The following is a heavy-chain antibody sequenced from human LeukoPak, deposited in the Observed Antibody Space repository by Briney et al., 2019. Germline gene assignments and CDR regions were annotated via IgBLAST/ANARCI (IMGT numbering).Heavy chain of an antibody. V-gene: IGHV3-21*01. J-gene: IGHJ4*02. CDR1: GFTFSSYS. Sequence: GGSLRLSCAASGFTFSSYSMNWVRQAPGKGLEWVSSISKSSTYIFYADSVKGRFTISRDNAKNSLSLQMNGLRAEDTAVYYCARDDGYYDILNGYPIDYWGQGTLVTVSS. D-gene: IGHD3-9*01. CDR3: ARDDGYYDILNGYPIDY. CDR2: ISKSSTYI.